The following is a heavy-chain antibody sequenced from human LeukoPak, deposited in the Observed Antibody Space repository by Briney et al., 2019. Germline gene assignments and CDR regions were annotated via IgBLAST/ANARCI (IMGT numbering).Heavy chain of an antibody. V-gene: IGHV4-61*02. J-gene: IGHJ6*04. CDR2: IYTSGST. CDR3: ARSMDV. Sequence: SETLSLTCTVSGGSIVTGSYYWSWIRQPAGKGLEWIGRIYTSGSTNYNPSLKSRVTVSVDTSKNQFSLKLSSVTAADTAVYYCARSMDVWGKGTTVTVSS. CDR1: GGSIVTGSYY.